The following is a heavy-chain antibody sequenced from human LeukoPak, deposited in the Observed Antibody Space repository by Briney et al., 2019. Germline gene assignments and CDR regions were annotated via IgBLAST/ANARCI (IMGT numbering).Heavy chain of an antibody. Sequence: ASVKVSCKASGYTFTSYDINWVRQATGQGLEWMGWMNPNSGNTGYAQKFQGRVTMTRNTSISTAYMELSSLRSEDTAVYYRARRNDNYGDYEDYWGQGTLVTVSS. J-gene: IGHJ4*02. CDR2: MNPNSGNT. CDR3: ARRNDNYGDYEDY. D-gene: IGHD4-17*01. CDR1: GYTFTSYD. V-gene: IGHV1-8*01.